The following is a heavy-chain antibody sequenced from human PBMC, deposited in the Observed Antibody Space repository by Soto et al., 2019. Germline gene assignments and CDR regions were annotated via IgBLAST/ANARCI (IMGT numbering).Heavy chain of an antibody. CDR3: ARAFCGSTSCHGGNFEY. V-gene: IGHV3-30*04. J-gene: IGHJ4*02. D-gene: IGHD2-2*01. Sequence: QVQLVESGGGVVQPGRSLRLSCAASGFTFSSYAMHWVRQAPGTGLEWVAVISYDGRDKYYPDSVKGRFTISRDNSKNTLDLQMNSLRAEDTALYYCARAFCGSTSCHGGNFEYWGQGTLVTVSS. CDR1: GFTFSSYA. CDR2: ISYDGRDK.